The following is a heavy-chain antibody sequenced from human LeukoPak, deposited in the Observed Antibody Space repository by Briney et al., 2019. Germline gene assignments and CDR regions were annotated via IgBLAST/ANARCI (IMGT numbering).Heavy chain of an antibody. CDR1: GGSISSSSYY. V-gene: IGHV4-39*07. J-gene: IGHJ6*03. CDR2: IYYSGST. Sequence: ASETLSLTCTVSGGSISSSSYYWGWIRQPPGKGLEWIGSIYYSGSTYYNPSLKSRVTISVDTSKNQFSLKLSSVTAADTAVYYCARETREPYSSSSSVYYYYMDVWGKGTTVTVSS. D-gene: IGHD6-6*01. CDR3: ARETREPYSSSSSVYYYYMDV.